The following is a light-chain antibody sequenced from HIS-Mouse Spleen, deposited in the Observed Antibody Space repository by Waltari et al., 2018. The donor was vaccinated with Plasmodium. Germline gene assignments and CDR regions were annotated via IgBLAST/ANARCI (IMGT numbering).Light chain of an antibody. J-gene: IGLJ3*02. CDR3: YSTDSSGNHRV. CDR1: ALPKTY. V-gene: IGLV3-10*01. CDR2: EDS. Sequence: SYELTQPPSVSVSPGQTARITCSGDALPKTYAYWYQQKSGQAPVLGIYEDSKRPSGIPERVSGSSSGTMATSTISGAQVEDEADYYCYSTDSSGNHRVFGGGTKLTVL.